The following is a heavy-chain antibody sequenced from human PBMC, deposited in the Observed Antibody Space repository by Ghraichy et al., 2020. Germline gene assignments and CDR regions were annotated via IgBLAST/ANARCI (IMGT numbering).Heavy chain of an antibody. J-gene: IGHJ4*02. D-gene: IGHD3-10*01. V-gene: IGHV3-7*01. CDR2: IKQDGSEK. CDR1: GFTFSSHW. Sequence: GGSLRLSCAASGFTFSSHWMSWVRQAPGKGLEWVANIKQDGSEKYYVDSVKGRFTISRDDAQNSLYLQMNSLRAEDTAVYYCARHRSRFHYWGQGTLVTVSS. CDR3: ARHRSRFHY.